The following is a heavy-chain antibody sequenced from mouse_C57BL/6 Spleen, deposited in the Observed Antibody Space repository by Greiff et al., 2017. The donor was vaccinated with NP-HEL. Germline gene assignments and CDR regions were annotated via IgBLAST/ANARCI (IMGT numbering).Heavy chain of an antibody. J-gene: IGHJ2*01. CDR2: IYPGDGDT. D-gene: IGHD6-2*01. CDR3: ANSLLYYFDY. V-gene: IGHV1-82*01. CDR1: GYAFSSSW. Sequence: QVQLQQSGPELVKPGASVKISCKASGYAFSSSWMNWVKQRPGKGLEWIGRIYPGDGDTNYNGKFKGKATLTADKSSSTAYMQLSSLTSEDSAVYFCANSLLYYFDYWGQGTTLTVSS.